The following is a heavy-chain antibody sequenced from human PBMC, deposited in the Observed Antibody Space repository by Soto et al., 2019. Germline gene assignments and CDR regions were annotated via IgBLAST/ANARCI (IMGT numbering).Heavy chain of an antibody. J-gene: IGHJ6*02. V-gene: IGHV3-23*01. CDR2: ISGSGGST. CDR3: TGAPRPEQLDYYYCMDV. Sequence: EVQLLESGGGLVQPGGSLRLSCAASGFTFSSYAMSWVRQAPGKGLEWVSAISGSGGSTYYADSVKGRFTISRDNSKNTLYLQMNSLRAEDTAVYYCTGAPRPEQLDYYYCMDVWGQGTTVTVSS. D-gene: IGHD6-6*01. CDR1: GFTFSSYA.